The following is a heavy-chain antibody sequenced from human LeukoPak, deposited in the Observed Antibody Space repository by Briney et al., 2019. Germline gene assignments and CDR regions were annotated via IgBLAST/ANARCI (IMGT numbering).Heavy chain of an antibody. CDR2: ISSSSSYI. J-gene: IGHJ4*02. CDR3: ARDVVVAATPGNRHFDY. CDR1: GFTFSSYS. D-gene: IGHD2-15*01. Sequence: GGSLRLSCAASGFTFSSYSMNWVRQAPGKGLEWVSSISSSSSYIYYADSVKGRFTISRDNAKNSLYLQMNSPRAEDTAVYYCARDVVVAATPGNRHFDYWGQGTLVTVSS. V-gene: IGHV3-21*01.